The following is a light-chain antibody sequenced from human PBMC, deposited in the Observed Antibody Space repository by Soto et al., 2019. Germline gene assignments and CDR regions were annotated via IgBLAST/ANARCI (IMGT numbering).Light chain of an antibody. CDR3: YSYAPSSTYV. J-gene: IGLJ1*01. CDR2: EVT. V-gene: IGLV2-23*02. CDR1: SSDVGSYNL. Sequence: QSVLTQPASVSGSPGQSITISCTGTSSDVGSYNLVSWYQQHPGKAPKLMIYEVTQRPSGVANRFSGSKSGNTASLTISGLQAEDEADYYCYSYAPSSTYVFGPGTKLTVL.